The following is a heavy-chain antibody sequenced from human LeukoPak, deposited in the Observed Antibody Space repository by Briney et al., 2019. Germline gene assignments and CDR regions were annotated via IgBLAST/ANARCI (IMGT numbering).Heavy chain of an antibody. J-gene: IGHJ4*02. CDR3: ARASLRLGDFDS. CDR2: IYTSGST. Sequence: PSQTLSLTCTVSGGSISSGSYYWSWIRQPAGKGLEWIGRIYTSGSTNYNPSLKSRVTISVDTSKNQFSLKLSSVTAADTAVYYCARASLRLGDFDSWGQGTLVTVSS. V-gene: IGHV4-61*02. D-gene: IGHD7-27*01. CDR1: GGSISSGSYY.